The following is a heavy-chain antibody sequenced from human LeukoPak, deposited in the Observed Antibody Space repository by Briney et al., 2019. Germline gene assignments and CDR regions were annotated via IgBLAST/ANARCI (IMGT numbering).Heavy chain of an antibody. D-gene: IGHD3-3*01. CDR2: IYYSGST. CDR3: ARGSGSYPYGMDV. Sequence: SETLSLTCTVSGGSISSGGYYWSWIRQHPGKGLEWIGYIYYSGSTYYNPSLKSRVTISVDTSKNQFSLKLSSVTAADTAVYYCARGSGSYPYGMDVWGQGTAVTVSS. V-gene: IGHV4-31*03. J-gene: IGHJ6*02. CDR1: GGSISSGGYY.